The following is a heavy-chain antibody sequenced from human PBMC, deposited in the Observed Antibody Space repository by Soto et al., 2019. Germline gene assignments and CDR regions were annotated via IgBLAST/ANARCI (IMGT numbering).Heavy chain of an antibody. D-gene: IGHD3-9*01. Sequence: SETLSLTCTVSGGSISSYYWSWIRQPAGKGLEWIGRIYTSGSTNYNPSLKSRVTMSVDTSKNQLSLKLSSVTAADTAVYYCARVMADYDILTGYSYDAFDIWGQGTMVTVSS. CDR3: ARVMADYDILTGYSYDAFDI. J-gene: IGHJ3*02. V-gene: IGHV4-4*07. CDR2: IYTSGST. CDR1: GGSISSYY.